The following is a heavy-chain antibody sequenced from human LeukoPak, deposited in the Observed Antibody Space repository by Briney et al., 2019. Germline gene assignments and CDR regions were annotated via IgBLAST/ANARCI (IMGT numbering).Heavy chain of an antibody. CDR1: GFTFSNYA. V-gene: IGHV3-23*01. CDR3: AKSRWEASAWFGDN. J-gene: IGHJ4*02. Sequence: GGSLRLSCAASGFTFSNYALSWVRQTPGRGLEWVSPISGSGGTPYYADSVKGRLITSRDNSKSTLYLQMNSLTVEETAVYYCAKSRWEASAWFGDNWGQGTLVTVSS. CDR2: ISGSGGTP. D-gene: IGHD3-10*01.